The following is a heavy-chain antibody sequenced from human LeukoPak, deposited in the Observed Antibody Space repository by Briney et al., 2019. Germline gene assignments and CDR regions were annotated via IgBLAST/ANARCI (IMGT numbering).Heavy chain of an antibody. J-gene: IGHJ4*02. CDR2: ISSSSGTI. Sequence: GGSLRLSCAASGFTFSTYTMNWVRQAPGKGPEWVSYISSSSGTIYYADSVKGRFTISRDNAKNSLYLQMNSLGAEDTAVYYCAREGRDSYGLLDYWGQGTLVTVSS. CDR3: AREGRDSYGLLDY. V-gene: IGHV3-48*01. D-gene: IGHD5-18*01. CDR1: GFTFSTYT.